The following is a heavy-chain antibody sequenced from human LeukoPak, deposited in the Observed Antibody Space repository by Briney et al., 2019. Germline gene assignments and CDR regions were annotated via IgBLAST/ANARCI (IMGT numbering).Heavy chain of an antibody. D-gene: IGHD3-22*01. CDR3: ARDAYYYDSSGYYSGVYFDY. CDR1: GFTFSSYG. Sequence: GGSLRLSCAASGFTFSSYGMHWVRQAPSKGLEWVAVIWYDGSNKYYADSVKGRFTISRDNSKNTLYLQMNSLRAEDTAVYYCARDAYYYDSSGYYSGVYFDYWGQGTLVTVSS. V-gene: IGHV3-33*01. J-gene: IGHJ4*02. CDR2: IWYDGSNK.